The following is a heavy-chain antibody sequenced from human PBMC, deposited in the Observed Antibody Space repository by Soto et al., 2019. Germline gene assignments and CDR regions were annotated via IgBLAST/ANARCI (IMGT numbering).Heavy chain of an antibody. J-gene: IGHJ5*02. V-gene: IGHV1-18*04. CDR2: ISGYTSKT. CDR3: ARDTNMGYCSGGSCSWFDP. Sequence: ASVKVSCKASGYTFTTYGVAWVRQAPGQGLEWLGWISGYTSKTNYTQKIQGRVNLTADTSTSTAYMELRSLRPDDTAVYYCARDTNMGYCSGGSCSWFDPWGQGTLVTVSS. D-gene: IGHD2-15*01. CDR1: GYTFTTYG.